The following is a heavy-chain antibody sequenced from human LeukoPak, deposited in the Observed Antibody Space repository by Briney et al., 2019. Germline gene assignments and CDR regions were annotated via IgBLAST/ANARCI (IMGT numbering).Heavy chain of an antibody. CDR2: IFSGGTT. V-gene: IGHV3-53*01. Sequence: PGGSLRLSCAASGFTVSSNYMSWVRQAPGKGLKWISVIFSGGTTYYADSVKGRFTISRDNSKNTLYLQMNSLRAEDTAVYYCAREGNYYDMDVWGQGTTVTVSS. J-gene: IGHJ6*02. CDR3: AREGNYYDMDV. CDR1: GFTVSSNY.